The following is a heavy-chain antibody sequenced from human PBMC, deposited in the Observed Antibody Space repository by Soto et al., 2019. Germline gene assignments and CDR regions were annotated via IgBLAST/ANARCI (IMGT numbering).Heavy chain of an antibody. CDR2: ISGSGAGT. V-gene: IGHV3-23*01. CDR3: AKQTHRELAQLVLGYYYYGMDV. Sequence: PGGSLRLSCTASGFTFSSSAMSWVRQAPGRGLEWVSGISGSGAGTYYADSVKGRFTISRDNSKNTLYLQMNSLRAEDTAVYYCAKQTHRELAQLVLGYYYYGMDVWGQGTTVTVSS. J-gene: IGHJ6*02. CDR1: GFTFSSSA. D-gene: IGHD6-6*01.